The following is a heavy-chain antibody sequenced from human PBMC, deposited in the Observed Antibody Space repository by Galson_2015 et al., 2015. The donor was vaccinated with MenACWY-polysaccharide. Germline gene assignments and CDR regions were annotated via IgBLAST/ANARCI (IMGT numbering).Heavy chain of an antibody. CDR2: ISLDGRNT. J-gene: IGHJ4*02. V-gene: IGHV3-23*01. CDR3: VKAHETSGWNRGPGY. CDR1: GFTFTSYT. D-gene: IGHD1-1*01. Sequence: LRLSCAASGFTFTSYTMSWIRQAPGKGPEWVTVISLDGRNTYYADPVKGRLTISRDNSKNTLYLQMHDLRAEDTAVYYCVKAHETSGWNRGPGYWGQGTLVTVSS.